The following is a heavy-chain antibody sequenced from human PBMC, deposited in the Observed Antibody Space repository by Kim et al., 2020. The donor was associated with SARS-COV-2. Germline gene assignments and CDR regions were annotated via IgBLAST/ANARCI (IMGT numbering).Heavy chain of an antibody. Sequence: SVKVSCKASGGTFSSYAISWVRQAPGQGLEWMGGIIPIFGTANYAQKFQGRVTITADESTSTAYMELSSLRSEDTAVYYCARDPIVVVPAAMRPLYLHYYGIDFWGQGTPVTVSS. CDR3: ARDPIVVVPAAMRPLYLHYYGIDF. CDR1: GGTFSSYA. J-gene: IGHJ6*02. V-gene: IGHV1-69*13. D-gene: IGHD2-2*01. CDR2: IIPIFGTA.